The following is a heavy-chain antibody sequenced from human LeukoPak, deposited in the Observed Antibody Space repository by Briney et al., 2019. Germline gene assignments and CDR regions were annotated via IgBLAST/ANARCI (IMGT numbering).Heavy chain of an antibody. CDR2: ISSTSGDV. J-gene: IGHJ4*02. Sequence: GGSLRLSCVASGFSFSRFGMNWVRQAPGKGLEWISHISSTSGDVYYADSVKGRFTISRDNSKNTLYLQMNSLRTEDTAVYYCARDRSDGFDYWGQGTLVTVSS. CDR3: ARDRSDGFDY. V-gene: IGHV3-48*01. CDR1: GFSFSRFG.